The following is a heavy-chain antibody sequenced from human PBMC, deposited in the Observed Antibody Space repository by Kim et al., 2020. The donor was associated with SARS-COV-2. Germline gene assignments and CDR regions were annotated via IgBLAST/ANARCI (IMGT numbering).Heavy chain of an antibody. Sequence: RSTKYYGDSVEGRFTTSRDNAKNSLYLQMNSLRDEDTAVYYCARGGGIDYWGQGTLVTVSS. J-gene: IGHJ4*02. V-gene: IGHV3-48*02. D-gene: IGHD3-16*01. CDR2: RSTK. CDR3: ARGGGIDY.